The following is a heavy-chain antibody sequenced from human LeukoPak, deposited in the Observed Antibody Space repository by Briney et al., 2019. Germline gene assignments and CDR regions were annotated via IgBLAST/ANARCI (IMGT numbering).Heavy chain of an antibody. Sequence: GGSLRLSCVASGFTFSTYAMHWVRQAPGKGLEWVAVILYDGNNKYYADSVKGRFTISRDNSKNTLYLQMNSLRAEDTAVYYCARQGCSSTSCYYYYGMDVWGQGTTVTVSS. CDR3: ARQGCSSTSCYYYYGMDV. CDR2: ILYDGNNK. J-gene: IGHJ6*02. D-gene: IGHD2-2*01. CDR1: GFTFSTYA. V-gene: IGHV3-30-3*01.